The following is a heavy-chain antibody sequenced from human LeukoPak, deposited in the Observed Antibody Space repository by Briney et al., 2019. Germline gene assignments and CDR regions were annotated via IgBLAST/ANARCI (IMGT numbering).Heavy chain of an antibody. CDR3: AKDRHYHYDSSGPLDY. D-gene: IGHD3-22*01. CDR1: GFIFSSYG. Sequence: GGSLRLSCAASGFIFSSYGMHWVRQAPGKGLEWVAFVRYDGSNKYYADSVKGRFTISRDNSKNTLYLQMNTLRAEDTAVYYCAKDRHYHYDSSGPLDYWGQGTLVTVSS. CDR2: VRYDGSNK. J-gene: IGHJ4*02. V-gene: IGHV3-30*02.